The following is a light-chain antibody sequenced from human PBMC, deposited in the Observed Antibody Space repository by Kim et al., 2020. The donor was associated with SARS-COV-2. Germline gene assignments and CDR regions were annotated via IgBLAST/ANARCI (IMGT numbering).Light chain of an antibody. CDR1: QSVSSSY. Sequence: SPGERATPSCRASQSVSSSYLAWYQQKPGQAPRLLIYGASSRDAGLPDRFSGSGSGTDFTLTISRLEAEDFAVYYCQQYGSSPRTFGQGTKVDIK. CDR3: QQYGSSPRT. CDR2: GAS. V-gene: IGKV3-20*01. J-gene: IGKJ1*01.